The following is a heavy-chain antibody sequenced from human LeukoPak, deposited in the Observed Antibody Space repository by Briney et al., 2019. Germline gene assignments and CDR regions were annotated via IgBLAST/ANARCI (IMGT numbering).Heavy chain of an antibody. CDR1: GASISSYY. CDR3: ASFEYSGYDSGPLFDY. CDR2: TYYSGST. J-gene: IGHJ4*02. D-gene: IGHD5-12*01. Sequence: SETLSLTCTVSGASISSYYWSWIRQPPGKGLEWFGYTYYSGSTNYNPSLKSRVTISVDTSKNQFSLKLSSVTAADTAVYYCASFEYSGYDSGPLFDYWGQGTLVTVSS. V-gene: IGHV4-59*01.